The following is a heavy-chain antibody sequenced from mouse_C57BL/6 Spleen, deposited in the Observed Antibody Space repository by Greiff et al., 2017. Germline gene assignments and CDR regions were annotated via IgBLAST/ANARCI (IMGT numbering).Heavy chain of an antibody. CDR3: ARRETAQALYYFDY. CDR1: GYTFTSYG. V-gene: IGHV1-81*01. CDR2: IYPRSGNT. Sequence: QVQLKESGAELARPGASVKLSCKASGYTFTSYGISWVKQRTGQGLEWIGEIYPRSGNTYYNEKFKGKATLTADKSSSTAYMELRSLTSEDSAVYFCARRETAQALYYFDYWGQGTTLTVSS. D-gene: IGHD3-2*02. J-gene: IGHJ2*01.